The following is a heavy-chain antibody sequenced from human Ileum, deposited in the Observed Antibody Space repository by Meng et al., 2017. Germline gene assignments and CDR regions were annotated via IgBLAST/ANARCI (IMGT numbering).Heavy chain of an antibody. D-gene: IGHD3-10*01. J-gene: IGHJ4*02. CDR3: TRDPDQVRGI. CDR2: TNTDGSST. Sequence: GESLKISCAASGFTFSSDWIHWVRQAPGEGLVWVLRTNTDGSSTNYADSVKGRFTISRDNAKNTLYLQMNSLGVEDTAVYYCTRDPDQVRGIWGQGTLVTVSS. V-gene: IGHV3-74*01. CDR1: GFTFSSDW.